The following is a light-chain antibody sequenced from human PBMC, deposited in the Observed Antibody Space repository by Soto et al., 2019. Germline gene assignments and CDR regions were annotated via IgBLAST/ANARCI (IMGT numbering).Light chain of an antibody. Sequence: AIQMTQSPSSLSASVGDRVTIACRASQGIRNDLGWYQQKPGKAPKLLIYAASNLQSGVPSRFSGSGSGTDFTLIISSLQPEDFATYYCAQDYIFPRTLGQGTKVDIK. CDR2: AAS. CDR3: AQDYIFPRT. V-gene: IGKV1-6*01. J-gene: IGKJ1*01. CDR1: QGIRND.